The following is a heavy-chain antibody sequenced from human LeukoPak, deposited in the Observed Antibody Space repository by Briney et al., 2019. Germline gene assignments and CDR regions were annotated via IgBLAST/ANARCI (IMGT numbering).Heavy chain of an antibody. V-gene: IGHV4-39*01. Sequence: SETLSLTCTVSGGSISSSSYYWGWIRQPPGKGLEWIVSIYYSGSTYYNPSLKSLITISVDTSKNQFSLKLSSVTAADTAVYYCARSIWFGELLGYWGQGTLVTVSS. CDR3: ARSIWFGELLGY. CDR1: GGSISSSSYY. CDR2: IYYSGST. D-gene: IGHD3-10*01. J-gene: IGHJ4*02.